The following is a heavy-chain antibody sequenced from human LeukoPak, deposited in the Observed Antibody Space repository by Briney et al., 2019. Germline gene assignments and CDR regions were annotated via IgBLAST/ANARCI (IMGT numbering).Heavy chain of an antibody. CDR3: ASTTSGSFQSGFDP. CDR2: ISSSGSTI. V-gene: IGHV3-48*03. CDR1: GFTFSSYE. D-gene: IGHD3-10*01. J-gene: IGHJ5*02. Sequence: GGSLRLSCAASGFTFSSYEMNWVRQAPGKGLEWVSYISSSGSTIYYADSVKGRFTISRDNAKNSLHLQMNSLRAEDTAVYYCASTTSGSFQSGFDPWGQGTLVTVSS.